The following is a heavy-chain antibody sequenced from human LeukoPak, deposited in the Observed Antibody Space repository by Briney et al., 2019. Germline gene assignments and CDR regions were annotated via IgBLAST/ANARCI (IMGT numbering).Heavy chain of an antibody. CDR2: INPNYGGT. CDR3: ARDSIGENGDNWFDP. CDR1: GYTFTAHD. Sequence: ASVKVSCKAPGYTFTAHDMHWVRQAPGQGLEWMGWINPNYGGTNYAQKFQGRVTMTRDTSISTAYLELSRLRSDDTAVYYCARDSIGENGDNWFDPWGQGTLVTVST. D-gene: IGHD3-10*01. J-gene: IGHJ5*02. V-gene: IGHV1-2*02.